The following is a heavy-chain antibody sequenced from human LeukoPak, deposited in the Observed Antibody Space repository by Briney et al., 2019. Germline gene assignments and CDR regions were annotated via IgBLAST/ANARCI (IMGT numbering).Heavy chain of an antibody. D-gene: IGHD3-22*01. CDR3: ARSGERNYYDSSGYYQGANAFDI. CDR2: INPSGGST. J-gene: IGHJ3*02. Sequence: GASVKVSCKASGGSFSSYAISWVRQAPGQGLEWMGIINPSGGSTSYAQKFQGRVTMTRDTSTSTVYMELSSLRSEDTAVYYCARSGERNYYDSSGYYQGANAFDIWGQGTMVTVSS. CDR1: GGSFSSYA. V-gene: IGHV1-46*01.